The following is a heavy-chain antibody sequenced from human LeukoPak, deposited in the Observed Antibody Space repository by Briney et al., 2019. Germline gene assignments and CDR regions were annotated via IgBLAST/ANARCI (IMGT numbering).Heavy chain of an antibody. D-gene: IGHD5-18*01. J-gene: IGHJ4*02. Sequence: ASVKVSCKASGYTFTCYYMHWVRQAPGQGLEWMGWINPNSGGTNYAQKFQGRVTMTRDTSISTAYMELSRLRSDDTAVYYCARGGGYSYGLYGYWGQGTLVTVSS. CDR2: INPNSGGT. CDR3: ARGGGYSYGLYGY. CDR1: GYTFTCYY. V-gene: IGHV1-2*02.